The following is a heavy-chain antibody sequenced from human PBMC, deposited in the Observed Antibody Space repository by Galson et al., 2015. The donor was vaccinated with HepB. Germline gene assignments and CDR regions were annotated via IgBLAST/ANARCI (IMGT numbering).Heavy chain of an antibody. CDR2: INSDGSST. CDR3: ASSERAADWLDP. V-gene: IGHV3-74*01. D-gene: IGHD6-13*01. J-gene: IGHJ6*02. Sequence: SLRLSCAASGFTFSSYWMHWVRQAPGKGLVWVSRINSDGSSTNYGESVKGRFTISRDNAKNTLYLQMNSLRAEDTAVYYCASSERAADWLDPWGQGTTVTVSS. CDR1: GFTFSSYW.